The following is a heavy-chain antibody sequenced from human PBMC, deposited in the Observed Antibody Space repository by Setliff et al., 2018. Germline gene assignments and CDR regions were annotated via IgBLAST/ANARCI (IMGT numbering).Heavy chain of an antibody. D-gene: IGHD3-3*01. V-gene: IGHV1-3*01. Sequence: ASVKGSCKASGFTLTSYPIHWVRQAPGQRLEWMGWINPDNGNRKYSQRFQGRVTITRDTSASTVFLELSTLRSEDTAVYYCTRDFLGATASFDIWGQGTMVTVSS. CDR3: TRDFLGATASFDI. CDR1: GFTLTSYP. J-gene: IGHJ3*02. CDR2: INPDNGNR.